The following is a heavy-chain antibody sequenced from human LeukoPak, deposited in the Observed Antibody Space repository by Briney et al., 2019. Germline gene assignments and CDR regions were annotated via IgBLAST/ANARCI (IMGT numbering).Heavy chain of an antibody. Sequence: PSETLSLTCTVSGGCISSSSYYWGWIRQPPGKGLEWIGSIYYSGSTYYNPSLKSRVTISVDTSKNQFSLKLSSVTAADTAVYYCARGGVTGGFYFDYWGQGTLVTVSS. V-gene: IGHV4-39*01. J-gene: IGHJ4*02. CDR2: IYYSGST. D-gene: IGHD1-14*01. CDR3: ARGGVTGGFYFDY. CDR1: GGCISSSSYY.